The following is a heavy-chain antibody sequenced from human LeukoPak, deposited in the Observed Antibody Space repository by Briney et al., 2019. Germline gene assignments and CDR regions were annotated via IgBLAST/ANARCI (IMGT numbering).Heavy chain of an antibody. D-gene: IGHD1-1*01. Sequence: ASVKVSCKASGYTFTNYGISWLRQAPGQGLEWVGWISGHNDNAHYAQKLQGRVTMTRETSTSTVYMELRSLSSDDTAIYYCARDGNDVMDYWGQGTLVTVSS. V-gene: IGHV1-18*01. J-gene: IGHJ4*02. CDR1: GYTFTNYG. CDR3: ARDGNDVMDY. CDR2: ISGHNDNA.